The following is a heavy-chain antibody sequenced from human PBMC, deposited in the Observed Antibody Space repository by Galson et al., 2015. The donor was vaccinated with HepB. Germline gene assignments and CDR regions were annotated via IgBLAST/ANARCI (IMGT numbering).Heavy chain of an antibody. J-gene: IGHJ4*02. CDR1: GDSVSRNSVA. D-gene: IGHD3-10*01. Sequence: CAISGDSVSRNSVAWNWIRQSPSRGLEWLGRAYYRSKWYNDYAVSVKSRITINPDTSKNQFSLQLNSVTPEDTAVYYCAREGWGITMVRGVMGGLDYWGQGTLVTVSS. CDR2: AYYRSKWYN. CDR3: AREGWGITMVRGVMGGLDY. V-gene: IGHV6-1*01.